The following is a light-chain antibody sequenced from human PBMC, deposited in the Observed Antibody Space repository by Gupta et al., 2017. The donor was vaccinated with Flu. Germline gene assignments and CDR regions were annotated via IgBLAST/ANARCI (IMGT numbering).Light chain of an antibody. CDR3: CSYAGSSTYV. Sequence: QSALTQPASVSGSPGQSITISCTGTSSDVGSYNLVSWYQQHPGKAHKLMIYEGSKRTSGVSIRFSGSKSGNTASLTISGLQAEDEADYYGCSYAGSSTYVFGTGTKVTVL. J-gene: IGLJ1*01. CDR2: EGS. CDR1: SSDVGSYNL. V-gene: IGLV2-23*01.